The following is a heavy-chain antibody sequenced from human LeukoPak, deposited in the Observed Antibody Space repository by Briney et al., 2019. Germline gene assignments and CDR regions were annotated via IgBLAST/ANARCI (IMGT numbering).Heavy chain of an antibody. J-gene: IGHJ6*02. V-gene: IGHV4-59*12. CDR2: IYYSGST. Sequence: SETLSLTCTVSGGSISPYYWSWIRQPPGKGLEWIGYIYYSGSTNYNPSLKSRVTISLDTSKNQFSLRLSSVTAADTAVYFCARDHILSGSPYYFYYGMDVWGQGTTVTVSS. CDR1: GGSISPYY. D-gene: IGHD1-26*01. CDR3: ARDHILSGSPYYFYYGMDV.